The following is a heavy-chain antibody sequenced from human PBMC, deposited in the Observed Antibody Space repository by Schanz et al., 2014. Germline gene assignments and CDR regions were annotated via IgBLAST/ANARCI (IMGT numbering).Heavy chain of an antibody. J-gene: IGHJ4*02. CDR1: GFSLGTYA. Sequence: EVHLLESGGGLVQPGGSLRLSCAASGFSLGTYAMSWVRQAPAKGLLWVSSISGTVGDDTYYADSVKGRFTISRDNSKSTLFLQMNSLRVEDSAVYYCAKDISDTSGKDDYWGQGTLVTVSS. CDR3: AKDISDTSGKDDY. D-gene: IGHD3-22*01. V-gene: IGHV3-23*01. CDR2: ISGTVGDDT.